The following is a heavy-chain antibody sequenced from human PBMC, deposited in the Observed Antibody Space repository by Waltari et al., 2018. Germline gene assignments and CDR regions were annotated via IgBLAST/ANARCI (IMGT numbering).Heavy chain of an antibody. J-gene: IGHJ4*02. D-gene: IGHD5-18*01. CDR3: ARDEYSYSY. Sequence: QVQLVESGGGVVGPGGSLRLSCAAHGLPVSDYYMPWIRQAPGEGMEGFAYLASSNAMYDADSVKGRFTMSRDNAKNSLHLQMDSLRAEDAGVYYCARDEYSYSYWGQGTLVTVSS. CDR2: LASSNAM. CDR1: GLPVSDYY. V-gene: IGHV3-11*01.